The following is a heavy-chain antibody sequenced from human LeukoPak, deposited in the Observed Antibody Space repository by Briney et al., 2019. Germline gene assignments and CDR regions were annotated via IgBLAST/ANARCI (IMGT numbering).Heavy chain of an antibody. Sequence: ASVKVSCKASGGTFSGYAITWVRQAPGLGLEWMGRIIPTLEVANYAQKFQGRVTITADKSTSTAYMELSSLRPEDTAVYYCARVISGTWLWFWGQGTLVTVSS. CDR2: IIPTLEVA. CDR1: GGTFSGYA. J-gene: IGHJ4*02. V-gene: IGHV1-69*04. CDR3: ARVISGTWLWF. D-gene: IGHD1-14*01.